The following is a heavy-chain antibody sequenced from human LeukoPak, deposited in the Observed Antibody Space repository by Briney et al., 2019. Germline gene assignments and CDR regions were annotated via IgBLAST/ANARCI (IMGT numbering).Heavy chain of an antibody. Sequence: ASVKVSCKASGYTFTDLTEYYIHWVRQAPGQGLEWMGWINPNNGGTKYAQKFQGRVTMTRDMSMNTAYMELSSLTSDDTAVYYCARRLGGSSEGCEFWGQGPLVTVSS. CDR3: ARRLGGSSEGCEF. CDR2: INPNNGGT. J-gene: IGHJ4*02. D-gene: IGHD1-26*01. V-gene: IGHV1-2*02. CDR1: GYTFTDLTEYY.